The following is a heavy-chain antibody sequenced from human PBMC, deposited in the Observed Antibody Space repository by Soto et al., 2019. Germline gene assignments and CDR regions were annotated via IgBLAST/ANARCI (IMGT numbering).Heavy chain of an antibody. CDR2: ISWNSGSI. V-gene: IGHV3-9*01. CDR3: AGGLDILTGYYLPY. Sequence: PGGSLRLSCAASGFTFDDYAMHWVRQAPGKGLEWVSGISWNSGSIGYADSVKGRFTISRDNAKNSLYLQMNSLRAEDTALYYCAGGLDILTGYYLPYWGQGTLVTVSS. D-gene: IGHD3-9*01. CDR1: GFTFDDYA. J-gene: IGHJ4*02.